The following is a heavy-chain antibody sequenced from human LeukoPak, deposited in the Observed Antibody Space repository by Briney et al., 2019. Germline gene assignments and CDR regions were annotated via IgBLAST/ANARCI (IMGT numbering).Heavy chain of an antibody. D-gene: IGHD3-22*01. CDR1: GGSISGGSYY. V-gene: IGHV4-39*01. Sequence: SETLSLTCTVSGGSISGGSYYWGWIRQPPGKGLEWIGRIYYSGSTYYNPSLKSRVTISVDTSKNQFSLKLTSVTAADTAVYYCARFPYYYDSPIWGQGTMVTVSS. CDR3: ARFPYYYDSPI. CDR2: IYYSGST. J-gene: IGHJ3*02.